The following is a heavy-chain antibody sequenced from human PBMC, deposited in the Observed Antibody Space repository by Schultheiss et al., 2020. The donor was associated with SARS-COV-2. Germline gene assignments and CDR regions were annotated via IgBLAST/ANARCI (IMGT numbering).Heavy chain of an antibody. CDR2: INPNSGGT. Sequence: ASVKVSCKASGGTFSSYAISWVRQAPGQGLEWMGWINPNSGGTNYAQKFQGRVTMTRDTSISTAYMELSRLRSDDTAVYYCAREGGGYFDYWGQGTLVTVSS. V-gene: IGHV1-2*02. J-gene: IGHJ4*02. CDR1: GGTFSSYA. CDR3: AREGGGYFDY. D-gene: IGHD1-26*01.